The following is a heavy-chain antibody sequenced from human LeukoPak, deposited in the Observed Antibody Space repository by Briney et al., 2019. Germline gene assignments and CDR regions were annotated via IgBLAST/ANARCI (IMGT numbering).Heavy chain of an antibody. CDR2: ISHDGGEI. Sequence: PGGSLRLSCAASGYIVSGNYMSWVRQAPGKGLEGVAFISHDGGEINYVDSVKGRFTVSRDNSNNTVYLQMKSLRVEDTAVYYCAREPRSSWYLRFLEYWGQGILVTVSS. D-gene: IGHD3-22*01. V-gene: IGHV3-7*03. CDR3: AREPRSSWYLRFLEY. J-gene: IGHJ4*02. CDR1: GYIVSGNY.